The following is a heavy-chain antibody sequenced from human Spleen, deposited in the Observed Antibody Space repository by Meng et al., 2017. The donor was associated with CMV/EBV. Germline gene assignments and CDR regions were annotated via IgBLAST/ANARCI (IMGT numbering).Heavy chain of an antibody. D-gene: IGHD3-16*01. V-gene: IGHV4-61*01. CDR1: GGSVSSGSYY. CDR2: IYYSGST. CDR3: ARVKAYGGFDY. Sequence: SETLSLTCIVSGGSVSSGSYYWSWIRQPPGKGLEWIGYIYYSGSTNYNPSLKSRVTISVDTSNNQFSLRLSSVTAADTAVYYCARVKAYGGFDYWGQGTLVTVSS. J-gene: IGHJ4*02.